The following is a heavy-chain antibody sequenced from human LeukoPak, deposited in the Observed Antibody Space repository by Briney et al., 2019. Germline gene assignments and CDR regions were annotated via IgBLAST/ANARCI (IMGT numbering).Heavy chain of an antibody. D-gene: IGHD3-3*01. CDR1: GYSISSGYY. V-gene: IGHV4-38-2*01. Sequence: SETLSLTCAVSGYSISSGYYGGWIRQPPGKGLEWIGSIYHSGSTYYNPSLKSRVTISVDTSKNQFSLKLSSVTAADTAVYYCARSITIFGVVIIGWFDPWGQGTLVTVSS. J-gene: IGHJ5*02. CDR3: ARSITIFGVVIIGWFDP. CDR2: IYHSGST.